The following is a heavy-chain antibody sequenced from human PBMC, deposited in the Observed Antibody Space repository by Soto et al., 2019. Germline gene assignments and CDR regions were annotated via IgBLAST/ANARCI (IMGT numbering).Heavy chain of an antibody. V-gene: IGHV4-61*01. CDR3: ASSMVPAARVYGGSWTLPYNWLDR. CDR1: GGTVSSGSNY. J-gene: IGHJ5*01. D-gene: IGHD2-2*01. CDR2: IYYSGIT. Sequence: PSETLSLTCTASGGTVSSGSNYWSWMRQPPGKGLEWFGYIYYSGITNYNPSLKRLVTISVDTSKNQFSLKLSSVTAADTAVYYCASSMVPAARVYGGSWTLPYNWLDRWGKGTLVTVAS.